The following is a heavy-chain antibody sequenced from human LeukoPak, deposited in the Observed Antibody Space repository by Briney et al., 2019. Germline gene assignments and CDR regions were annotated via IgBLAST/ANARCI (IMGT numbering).Heavy chain of an antibody. CDR3: ARDVRYFDWFPNPRLTYYYYGMDV. CDR1: GGSVSSGSYY. Sequence: SETLSLTCTVSGGSVSSGSYYWSWIRQPPGKGLEWLGYIYYRGPTTYNPSLKSRVTISVDTSKNQFSLKLSSVTAADTAVYYCARDVRYFDWFPNPRLTYYYYGMDVWGKGTRSPSPQ. D-gene: IGHD3-9*01. CDR2: IYYRGPT. J-gene: IGHJ6*04. V-gene: IGHV4-61*01.